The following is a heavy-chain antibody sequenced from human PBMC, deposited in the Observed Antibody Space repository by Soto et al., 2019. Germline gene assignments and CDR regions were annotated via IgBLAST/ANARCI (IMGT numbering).Heavy chain of an antibody. CDR1: GFTFSSYA. CDR3: ARRIPFGYGMDV. V-gene: IGHV3-64*01. CDR2: ITSNGGNT. Sequence: GGSLRLSCAASGFTFSSYAMHWVRQAPGKGLECASAITSNGGNTDYASSVKGRFTISRDNSKNTLYLQMGSLRAEDMAVYYCARRIPFGYGMDVWGQGTTVTVSS. D-gene: IGHD2-21*01. J-gene: IGHJ6*02.